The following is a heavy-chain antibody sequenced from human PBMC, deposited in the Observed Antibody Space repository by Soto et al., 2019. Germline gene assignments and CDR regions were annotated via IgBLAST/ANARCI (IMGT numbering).Heavy chain of an antibody. CDR2: ISAYNGNT. Sequence: ASVKVSCKASGYTFTSYGISWVRQAPGQGLEWMGWISAYNGNTNYAQKLQGRVTMTTDTSTSTAYMELRSLRSDDTAVYYCARDPLNINTAMVTVAPRGFDPWGQGTLVTVSS. V-gene: IGHV1-18*01. CDR1: GYTFTSYG. CDR3: ARDPLNINTAMVTVAPRGFDP. D-gene: IGHD5-18*01. J-gene: IGHJ5*02.